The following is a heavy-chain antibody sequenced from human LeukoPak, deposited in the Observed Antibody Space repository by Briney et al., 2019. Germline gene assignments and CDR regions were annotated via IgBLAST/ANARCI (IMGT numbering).Heavy chain of an antibody. Sequence: GASVKVSCKASGGTFSSYAISWVRQAPGQGLEWMGRIIPIFGTANYAQKFQGRVTITTDESTSTAYMELSSLRSEDTAVYYCARVSMIVVGSAFDIWGQGTMVTVSS. D-gene: IGHD3-22*01. CDR3: ARVSMIVVGSAFDI. CDR1: GGTFSSYA. J-gene: IGHJ3*02. CDR2: IIPIFGTA. V-gene: IGHV1-69*05.